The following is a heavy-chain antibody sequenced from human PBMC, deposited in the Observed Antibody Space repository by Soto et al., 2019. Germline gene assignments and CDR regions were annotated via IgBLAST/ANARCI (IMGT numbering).Heavy chain of an antibody. Sequence: GGSLRLSCVASGLPVAGSYMAWVRQAPGKGLEWASVIYNDGTTYYSQSVEGRFTIPRDTSKNTLYLQMDRLRDEDTAVYYCVRPLPSGQTHARDVWGQGTTVTVSS. CDR3: VRPLPSGQTHARDV. D-gene: IGHD3-10*01. V-gene: IGHV3-53*01. CDR1: GLPVAGSY. J-gene: IGHJ6*02. CDR2: IYNDGTT.